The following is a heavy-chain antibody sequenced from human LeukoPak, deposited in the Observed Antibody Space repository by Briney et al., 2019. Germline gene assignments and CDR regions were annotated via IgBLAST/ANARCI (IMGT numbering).Heavy chain of an antibody. V-gene: IGHV4-39*07. CDR3: VRDRLYYGSGSPFDY. D-gene: IGHD3-10*01. CDR2: IYRSGST. J-gene: IGHJ4*02. Sequence: SETLSLTCTVSGDSISSSHYYWGWVRQPPGKGLEWIGNIYRSGSTHYNPSLKSRVTISLDTSKNQFSLKLTSVTAADTAIYYCVRDRLYYGSGSPFDYWGQGTLVTVSS. CDR1: GDSISSSHYY.